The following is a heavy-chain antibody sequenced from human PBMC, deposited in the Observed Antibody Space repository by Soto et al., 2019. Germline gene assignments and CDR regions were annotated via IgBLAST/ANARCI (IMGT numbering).Heavy chain of an antibody. Sequence: PSETLSLTCTVSGGSISSYYWSWIRQSPGKGPEWIGYVYHSGTTNYNPSHESRVTMSLDTSKNQFSLKLNAVTAADTAVYYCARGGVDYYDSSGYYFSPYYFDYWGQGTLVTVSS. CDR3: ARGGVDYYDSSGYYFSPYYFDY. D-gene: IGHD3-22*01. CDR1: GGSISSYY. J-gene: IGHJ4*02. V-gene: IGHV4-59*12. CDR2: VYHSGTT.